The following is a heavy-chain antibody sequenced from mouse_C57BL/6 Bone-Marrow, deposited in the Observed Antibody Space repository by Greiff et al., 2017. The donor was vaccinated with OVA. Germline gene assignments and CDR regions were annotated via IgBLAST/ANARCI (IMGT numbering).Heavy chain of an antibody. D-gene: IGHD1-1*01. J-gene: IGHJ3*01. Sequence: QVQLQQPGAELVRPGSSVKLSCKASGYTFTRYWMPWVKQRPIQGLEWIGNIDPSDSEPPYPQKFKDKAPLTVDKSSSTAYMQLSSLTSEDSAVYYCARGLDYGSSYKFAYWGQGTLVTVSA. CDR1: GYTFTRYW. CDR2: IDPSDSEP. V-gene: IGHV1-52*01. CDR3: ARGLDYGSSYKFAY.